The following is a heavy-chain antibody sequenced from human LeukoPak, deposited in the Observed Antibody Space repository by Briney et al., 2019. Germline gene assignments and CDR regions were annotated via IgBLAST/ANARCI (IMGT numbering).Heavy chain of an antibody. Sequence: SETLSLTCSVSGYSISYGYFWAWIRQPPGKGLEWIGSVYHSGSTHYTPSFKSRVTLSLDTSKNHFSLKLTSVTAADTAVYFCASLTRDGYHFEWWGRGTLVTVSS. CDR3: ASLTRDGYHFEW. V-gene: IGHV4-38-2*02. D-gene: IGHD6-13*01. CDR2: VYHSGST. J-gene: IGHJ4*02. CDR1: GYSISYGYF.